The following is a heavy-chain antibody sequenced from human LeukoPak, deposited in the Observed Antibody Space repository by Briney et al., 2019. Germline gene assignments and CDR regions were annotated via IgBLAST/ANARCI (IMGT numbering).Heavy chain of an antibody. D-gene: IGHD3-9*01. J-gene: IGHJ4*02. CDR3: ARGGDILTGLSDY. V-gene: IGHV3-21*01. CDR2: ISSSSSYI. Sequence: GGSLRLSCAASGFTFSSYSMNCVRQAPGKGLEWVSSISSSSSYIYYADSVKGRFTISRDNAKNSLYLQMDSLRAEDTAVYYCARGGDILTGLSDYWGQGTLVTVSS. CDR1: GFTFSSYS.